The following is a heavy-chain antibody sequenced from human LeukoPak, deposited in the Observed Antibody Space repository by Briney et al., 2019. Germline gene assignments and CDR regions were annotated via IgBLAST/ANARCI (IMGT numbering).Heavy chain of an antibody. CDR1: GYTFTGYY. V-gene: IGHV1-2*02. Sequence: ASVKVSCKASGYTFTGYYINWARQAPGQGLEWMGWINPNSGGTNYAQKFQGRVTMTRDTSISTAYMELSRVRSDDTAVYYCASRAVVSLISWGQGTLVTVSS. J-gene: IGHJ5*02. CDR3: ASRAVVSLIS. CDR2: INPNSGGT. D-gene: IGHD3-22*01.